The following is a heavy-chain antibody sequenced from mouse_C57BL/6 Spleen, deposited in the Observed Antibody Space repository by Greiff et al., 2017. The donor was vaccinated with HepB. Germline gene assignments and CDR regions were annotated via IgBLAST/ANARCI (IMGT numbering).Heavy chain of an antibody. V-gene: IGHV7-3*01. J-gene: IGHJ1*03. D-gene: IGHD1-1*01. CDR1: GFTFTDYY. CDR3: ARSPYYDSGDLYFDV. CDR2: IRNKANGYTT. Sequence: EVHLVESGGGLVQPGGSLSLSCAASGFTFTDYYMSWVRQPPGKALEWLGFIRNKANGYTTEYSASVKGRFTSSRANSQSILYLQMTALRAEDSATYYCARSPYYDSGDLYFDVWGTGTTVTVSS.